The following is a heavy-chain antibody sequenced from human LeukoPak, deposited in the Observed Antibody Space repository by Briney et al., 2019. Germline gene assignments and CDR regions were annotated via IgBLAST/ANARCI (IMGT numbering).Heavy chain of an antibody. CDR3: ARGYYDILTGLTVGRGTSENWFDP. D-gene: IGHD3-9*01. CDR1: GYTFTSYA. CDR2: INAGNGNT. J-gene: IGHJ5*02. Sequence: ASVKVSCKASGYTFTSYAMHWVRQAPGQRLEWMGWINAGNGNTKYSQKFQGRVTITRDTSAGTAYMELSSLRSEDTAVYYCARGYYDILTGLTVGRGTSENWFDPWGQGTLVTVSS. V-gene: IGHV1-3*01.